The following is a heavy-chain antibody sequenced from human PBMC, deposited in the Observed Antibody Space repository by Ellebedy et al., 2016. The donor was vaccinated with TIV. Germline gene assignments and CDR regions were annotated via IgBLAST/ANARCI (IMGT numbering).Heavy chain of an antibody. Sequence: GGSLRLSCAASGFTFSSYGMHWVRQAPGKGLEWVAVIWYDGSNKYYADSVKGRFTISRDNSKNTLYLQMNSLRAEDTAVYYCARDPGDGYNLAPCDYWGQGTLVTVSS. V-gene: IGHV3-33*01. CDR3: ARDPGDGYNLAPCDY. CDR1: GFTFSSYG. CDR2: IWYDGSNK. D-gene: IGHD5-24*01. J-gene: IGHJ4*02.